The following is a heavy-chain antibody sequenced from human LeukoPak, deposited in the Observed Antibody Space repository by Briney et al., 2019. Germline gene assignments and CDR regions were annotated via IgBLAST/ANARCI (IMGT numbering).Heavy chain of an antibody. V-gene: IGHV3-30*18. CDR1: GFTFSNYG. Sequence: PGGSLRLSCATSGFTFSNYGMHWVRQAPGKGLGWVAVISNDGSNIQYADSAKGRFTISRDNSKNTVYLQMNSLRSEDTAVYYCAKDPYRVIVATGNYLDPWGQGTLVTVSS. CDR2: ISNDGSNI. J-gene: IGHJ5*02. CDR3: AKDPYRVIVATGNYLDP. D-gene: IGHD2-21*01.